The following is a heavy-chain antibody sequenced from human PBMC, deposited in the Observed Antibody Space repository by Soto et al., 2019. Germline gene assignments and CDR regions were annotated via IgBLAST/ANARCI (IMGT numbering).Heavy chain of an antibody. V-gene: IGHV1-8*01. D-gene: IGHD2-2*01. Sequence: ASVKVSCKASGYTFTSYDINWVRQATGQGLEWMGWMNPNSGNTGYAQKFQGRVTMTRNTSISTAYMELSSLRSEDTAVYYCARGVDCFSTSRYRPASYYYGMDVWGQGTTVTVSS. J-gene: IGHJ6*02. CDR1: GYTFTSYD. CDR2: MNPNSGNT. CDR3: ARGVDCFSTSRYRPASYYYGMDV.